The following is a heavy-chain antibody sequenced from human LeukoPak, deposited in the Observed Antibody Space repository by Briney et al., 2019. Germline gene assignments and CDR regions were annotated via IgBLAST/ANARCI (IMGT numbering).Heavy chain of an antibody. D-gene: IGHD3-9*01. Sequence: GGSLRLSCAASGFTLSNYAMSWVRQAPGKGLEWVSAITGGGSGIYYADSMKSRFTISRDNSKNTLYLQINSLRAEDTAVYYCAKWGDYDVLTGYYVSDYWGQGTLVTVSS. CDR3: AKWGDYDVLTGYYVSDY. J-gene: IGHJ4*02. CDR2: ITGGGSGI. CDR1: GFTLSNYA. V-gene: IGHV3-23*01.